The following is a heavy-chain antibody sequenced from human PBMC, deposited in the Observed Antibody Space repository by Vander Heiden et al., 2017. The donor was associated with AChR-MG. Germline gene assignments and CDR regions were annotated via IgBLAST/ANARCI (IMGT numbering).Heavy chain of an antibody. J-gene: IGHJ3*02. V-gene: IGHV4-39*01. CDR2: IYYSGST. CDR3: ARQSGIAAAAPVGAFDI. D-gene: IGHD6-13*01. Sequence: QLQLQESGPGLVKPSETLSLTCTVSGGSISSSSYYWGWIRQPPGKGLEWIGSIYYSGSTYYNPSLKSRVTISVDTSKNQFSLKLSSVTAADTAVYYCARQSGIAAAAPVGAFDILGRGKMVSVSS. CDR1: GGSISSSSYY.